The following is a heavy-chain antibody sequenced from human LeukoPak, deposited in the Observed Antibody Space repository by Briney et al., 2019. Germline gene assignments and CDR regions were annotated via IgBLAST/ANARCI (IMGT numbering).Heavy chain of an antibody. CDR1: GGSISSYY. CDR2: IYYSGST. V-gene: IGHV4-59*01. J-gene: IGHJ5*02. CDR3: ARVGTGAVAGKRWFDP. Sequence: SETLSLTCTVSGGSISSYYWSWIRQPPGKGLEWIGYIYYSGSTNYNPSLKSRVTISVDTSKNQFSLKLSSVTAADTAVYYCARVGTGAVAGKRWFDPWGQGTLVTVPS. D-gene: IGHD6-19*01.